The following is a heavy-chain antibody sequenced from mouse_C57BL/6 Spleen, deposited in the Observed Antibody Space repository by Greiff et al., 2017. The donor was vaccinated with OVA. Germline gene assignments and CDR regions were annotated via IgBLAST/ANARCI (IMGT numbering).Heavy chain of an antibody. Sequence: QVQLKQPGAELVKPGASVKLSCKASGYTFTSYWMHWVKQRPGRGLVWIGRIDPHSGGTKYNEKFKSKATLTVDKPSSTAYMQLSSLTSEDSAVYYCARTYHPLWYFDVWGTGTTVTVSS. CDR2: IDPHSGGT. V-gene: IGHV1-72*01. J-gene: IGHJ1*03. CDR1: GYTFTSYW. D-gene: IGHD5-1*01. CDR3: ARTYHPLWYFDV.